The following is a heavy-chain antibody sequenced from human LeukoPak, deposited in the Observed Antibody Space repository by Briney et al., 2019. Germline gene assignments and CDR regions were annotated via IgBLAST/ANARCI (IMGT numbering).Heavy chain of an antibody. J-gene: IGHJ4*02. CDR1: GFTFSSYG. CDR3: ARDDYYDSSAPVDY. V-gene: IGHV3-23*01. CDR2: ISGSGGST. D-gene: IGHD3-22*01. Sequence: PGGSLRLSCAASGFTFSSYGMSWVRQAPGKGLEWVSAISGSGGSTYYADSVKGRFTISRDNSKNTLYLQMNSLRAEDTAVYYCARDDYYDSSAPVDYWGQGTLVTVSS.